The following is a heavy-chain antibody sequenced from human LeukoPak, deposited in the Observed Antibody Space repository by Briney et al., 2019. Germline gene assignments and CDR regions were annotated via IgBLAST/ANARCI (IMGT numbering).Heavy chain of an antibody. V-gene: IGHV3-30-3*01. Sequence: GGSLRLSCAASGFTFSTYPMHWVRQASGEGLEWVAVISYDGFNKFYADSVKGRFTISRDDSKNTLFLQMNSLRAEDTAVYHCARPREAGSSSGWYFDNWGQGTLVTVSS. CDR2: ISYDGFNK. D-gene: IGHD6-19*01. CDR3: ARPREAGSSSGWYFDN. CDR1: GFTFSTYP. J-gene: IGHJ4*02.